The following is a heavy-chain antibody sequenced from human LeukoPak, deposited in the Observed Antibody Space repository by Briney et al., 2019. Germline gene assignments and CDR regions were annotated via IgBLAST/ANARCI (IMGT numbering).Heavy chain of an antibody. Sequence: GRSLRLSCAASGFSFVSHAMHWVRQAPGKRLEWVALISYDGSNTYYADSVKGRFSISRESSKNTLYLQMNSLRAEDTAIYYCAKNRGYGSGSYRHFDHWGQGTLVTVSS. CDR3: AKNRGYGSGSYRHFDH. CDR2: ISYDGSNT. V-gene: IGHV3-30*18. J-gene: IGHJ4*02. CDR1: GFSFVSHA. D-gene: IGHD3-10*01.